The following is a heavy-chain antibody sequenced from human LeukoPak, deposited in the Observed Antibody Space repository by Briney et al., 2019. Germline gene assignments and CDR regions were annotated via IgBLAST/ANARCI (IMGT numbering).Heavy chain of an antibody. V-gene: IGHV4-39*01. J-gene: IGHJ4*02. CDR3: ARHSAYYDSSNFGY. CDR2: IYYSGST. CDR1: GGSISSSSYY. D-gene: IGHD3-22*01. Sequence: SETLSPTCTVSGGSISSSSYYWGWIRQPPGKRLEWIGSIYYSGSTYYNPSLKSRVTISVDTSKNQFSLKLSSVTAADTAVYYCARHSAYYDSSNFGYWGQGTLVTVSS.